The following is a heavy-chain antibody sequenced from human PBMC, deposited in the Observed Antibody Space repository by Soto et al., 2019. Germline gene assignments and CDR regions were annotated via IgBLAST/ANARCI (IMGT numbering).Heavy chain of an antibody. D-gene: IGHD6-19*01. J-gene: IGHJ6*02. V-gene: IGHV4-59*12. CDR1: GGSISSYY. Sequence: PSETLSLTCTVSGGSISSYYWSWIRQPPGKGLEWIGYIYYSGSTNYNPSLKSRVTISVDTSKNQFSLKLSSVTAADTAVYYCARVGGIAVAGTYNYYGMDVWGQGTTVTVSS. CDR3: ARVGGIAVAGTYNYYGMDV. CDR2: IYYSGST.